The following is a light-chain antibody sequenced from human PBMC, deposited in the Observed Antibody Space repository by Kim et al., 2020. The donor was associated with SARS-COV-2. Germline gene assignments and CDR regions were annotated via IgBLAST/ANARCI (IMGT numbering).Light chain of an antibody. CDR1: QSLVSSDGNTY. CDR3: MQGTHWPYT. CDR2: KVS. Sequence: QPASLSCRSSQSLVSSDGNTYLNWFKQRPGQSPRRLMYKVSNRDSGVPDRFTGSGSGTDFTLKITRVEAEDVGVYYCMQGTHWPYTFGQGTKLEI. V-gene: IGKV2-30*01. J-gene: IGKJ2*01.